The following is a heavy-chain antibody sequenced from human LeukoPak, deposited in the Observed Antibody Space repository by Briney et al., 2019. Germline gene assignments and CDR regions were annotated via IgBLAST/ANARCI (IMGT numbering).Heavy chain of an antibody. CDR3: ARHDRWDAGTQGGMDV. CDR1: GYTFTSHW. V-gene: IGHV5-51*01. D-gene: IGHD1-14*01. CDR2: TYPGDSDT. Sequence: GESLKISCKGSGYTFTSHWIGWVRQMPGKGLEWMGVTYPGDSDTRYSPSFQAQVTISADESISTAYLQWSSLKASGTAMYYCARHDRWDAGTQGGMDVWGQGTTVTVSS. J-gene: IGHJ6*02.